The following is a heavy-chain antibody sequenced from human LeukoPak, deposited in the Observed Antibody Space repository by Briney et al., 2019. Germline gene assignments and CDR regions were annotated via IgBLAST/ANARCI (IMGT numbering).Heavy chain of an antibody. J-gene: IGHJ4*02. CDR2: MNPNSGIT. CDR1: GYTFTSYD. Sequence: ASVKVSCKASGYTFTSYDINWVRQATGQGHEWMGWMNPNSGITGYAQKFQGRVTMTRDTSISTAYMELSSLKSEDTAVYYCARGLYYYDSNGRTPYDYWGQGTLVTVSS. CDR3: ARGLYYYDSNGRTPYDY. V-gene: IGHV1-8*01. D-gene: IGHD3-22*01.